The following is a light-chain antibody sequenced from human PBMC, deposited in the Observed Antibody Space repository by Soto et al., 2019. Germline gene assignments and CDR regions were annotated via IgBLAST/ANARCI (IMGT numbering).Light chain of an antibody. Sequence: IQLTQSPSFLSASVGDRVTITCRASQAIRNDLGWYQQKPGKAPKRLIYAASSLDSEVPLRFSGSGSATEFTLTISSLQPDDVATYYCQQYNAYSPWTFGQGTKVDIK. CDR1: QAIRND. V-gene: IGKV1-17*01. J-gene: IGKJ1*01. CDR3: QQYNAYSPWT. CDR2: AAS.